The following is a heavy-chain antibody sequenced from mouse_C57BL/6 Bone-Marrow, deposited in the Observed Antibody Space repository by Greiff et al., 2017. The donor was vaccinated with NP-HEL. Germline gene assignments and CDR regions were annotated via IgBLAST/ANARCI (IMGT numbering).Heavy chain of an antibody. Sequence: VQLQQSGTELVKPGASVKLSCKASGYTFTSYWMHWVKQRPGQGLEWIGNINPSNGGTNYNEKFKSKATLTVDKSSSTAYMQLSSLTSEDSAVYYCARGVYYYGSSYYFDYWGQGTTLTVSS. CDR2: INPSNGGT. V-gene: IGHV1-53*01. J-gene: IGHJ2*01. D-gene: IGHD1-1*01. CDR3: ARGVYYYGSSYYFDY. CDR1: GYTFTSYW.